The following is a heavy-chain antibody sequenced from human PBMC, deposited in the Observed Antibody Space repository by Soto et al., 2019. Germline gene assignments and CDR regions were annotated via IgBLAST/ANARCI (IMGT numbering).Heavy chain of an antibody. Sequence: GGSLRLSCAASGFTFSSYGMHWVRQAPGKGLEWVAVISYDGSNKYYADSVKGRFTISRDNSKNTLYLQMNSLRAEDTAVYYCAKERLRFHYYYYYGMDVWGQGTTVTVSS. CDR2: ISYDGSNK. CDR3: AKERLRFHYYYYYGMDV. CDR1: GFTFSSYG. V-gene: IGHV3-30*18. J-gene: IGHJ6*02. D-gene: IGHD5-12*01.